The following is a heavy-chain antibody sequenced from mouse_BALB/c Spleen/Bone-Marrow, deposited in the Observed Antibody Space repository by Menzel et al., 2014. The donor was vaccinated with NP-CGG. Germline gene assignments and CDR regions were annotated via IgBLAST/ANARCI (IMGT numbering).Heavy chain of an antibody. D-gene: IGHD4-1*01. CDR1: GFTFSDYA. CDR2: ISGGGSYT. V-gene: IGHV5-9-4*01. J-gene: IGHJ1*01. CDR3: GRVFGTKCFDD. Sequence: EVKLVESGGGLVKPGGSLILSCAASGFTFSDYAMFWVRQSPEKGLEWVAEISGGGSYTYYPDTVTGRFTISRDNAKNCLYLEMSRLEAEDTDIYGWGRVFGTKCFDDWGPGTPGTVSS.